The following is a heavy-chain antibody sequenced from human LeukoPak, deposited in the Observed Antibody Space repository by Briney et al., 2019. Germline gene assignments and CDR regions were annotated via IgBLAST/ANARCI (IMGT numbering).Heavy chain of an antibody. CDR3: ARRYCSAGSCLDY. CDR2: IYPGDSDT. D-gene: IGHD2-15*01. Sequence: GESLKISCKGSGYTFTSYWIALVLQMPGKGLEWMGIIYPGDSDTRYSPSFQGQVTISADTPISTAYLQWSSLKASDTAMYYCARRYCSAGSCLDYWGQGTLVTVSS. J-gene: IGHJ4*02. V-gene: IGHV5-51*01. CDR1: GYTFTSYW.